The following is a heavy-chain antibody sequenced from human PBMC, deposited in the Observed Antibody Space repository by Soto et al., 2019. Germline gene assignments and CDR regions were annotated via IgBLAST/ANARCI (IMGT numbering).Heavy chain of an antibody. V-gene: IGHV3-15*07. CDR2: IKSKTDGGTT. CDR3: TTVPDLDY. CDR1: GFTFSNAW. J-gene: IGHJ4*02. Sequence: EVQLVESGGGLVKPGGSLRLSCAASGFTFSNAWMNWVRQAPGKGLEWVDRIKSKTDGGTTDYAATVKGRFTISRDDSKHTLYLQMNSLKTEDTAVYYCTTVPDLDYWGQGTLVTVSS.